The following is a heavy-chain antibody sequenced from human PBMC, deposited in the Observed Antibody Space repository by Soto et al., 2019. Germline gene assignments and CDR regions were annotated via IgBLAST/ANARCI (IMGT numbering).Heavy chain of an antibody. CDR2: ISVSGGT. J-gene: IGHJ4*02. CDR3: ARDPSHSYYTLFYYFDY. V-gene: IGHV3-23*01. CDR1: GFTFSSYA. D-gene: IGHD1-26*01. Sequence: EVQLLESGGGLVQPGGSLRLSCAASGFTFSSYAMNWVRQAPGKGPEWVSHISVSGGTYYADSVKGRFTISRDNSKNTLFLQMNSLRAEDTAVYYCARDPSHSYYTLFYYFDYWGQGTLVTVSS.